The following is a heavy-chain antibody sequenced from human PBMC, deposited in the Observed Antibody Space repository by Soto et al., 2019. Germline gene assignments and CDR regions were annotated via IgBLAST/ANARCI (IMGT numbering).Heavy chain of an antibody. D-gene: IGHD6-19*01. Sequence: ASVKVSCKASGYTFTSYAMHWVRQAPGQRLEWMGWINAGNGNTKYSQKFQGRVTITRDTSASTAYMELSSLRSEDTAVYYCIAVASRAAAFDSWGQGTRVTVS. CDR2: INAGNGNT. CDR1: GYTFTSYA. J-gene: IGHJ3*02. CDR3: IAVASRAAAFDS. V-gene: IGHV1-3*01.